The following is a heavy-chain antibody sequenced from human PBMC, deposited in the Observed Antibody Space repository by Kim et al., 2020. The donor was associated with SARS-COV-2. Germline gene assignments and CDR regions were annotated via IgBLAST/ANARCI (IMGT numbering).Heavy chain of an antibody. CDR1: GGSISSYY. J-gene: IGHJ1*01. D-gene: IGHD6-19*01. Sequence: SETLSLTCTVSGGSISSYYWSWIRQPPGKGLEWIGYIYYSGSTNYNPSLKSRVTISVDTSKNQFSLKLSSVTAADTAVYYCARGTGPGIAVAGTAAEYFQHWGQGTLVTVSS. CDR3: ARGTGPGIAVAGTAAEYFQH. V-gene: IGHV4-59*01. CDR2: IYYSGST.